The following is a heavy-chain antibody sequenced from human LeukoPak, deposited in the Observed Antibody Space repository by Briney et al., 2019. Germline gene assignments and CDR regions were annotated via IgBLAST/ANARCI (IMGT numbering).Heavy chain of an antibody. CDR3: ARDDPPTEVVAAT. D-gene: IGHD2-15*01. V-gene: IGHV1-69*04. CDR1: GGTFSSYA. J-gene: IGHJ4*02. CDR2: IIPILGIA. Sequence: AASVKVSCKASGGTFSSYAISWLRQAPGQGLEWMGRIIPILGIANYAQKFQGRVTITADKSTSTACMELSSLRSEDTAVYYCARDDPPTEVVAATWGQGTLVTVSS.